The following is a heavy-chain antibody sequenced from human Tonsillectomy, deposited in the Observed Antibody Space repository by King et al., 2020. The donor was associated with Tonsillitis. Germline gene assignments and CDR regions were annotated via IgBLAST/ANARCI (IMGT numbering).Heavy chain of an antibody. D-gene: IGHD6-19*01. CDR3: AKEGGIAVAANFDY. J-gene: IGHJ4*02. CDR1: GFTFSSYA. CDR2: IRGSGGST. V-gene: IGHV3-23*04. Sequence: VQLVESGGGLVQPGGSLRLSCAASGFTFSSYAMSWVRQAPGKGLEWVSGIRGSGGSTYYAESVRGRFTISRDESKNTLFLQMNSMRAEDTAVYYCAKEGGIAVAANFDYWGQGTLVTVSS.